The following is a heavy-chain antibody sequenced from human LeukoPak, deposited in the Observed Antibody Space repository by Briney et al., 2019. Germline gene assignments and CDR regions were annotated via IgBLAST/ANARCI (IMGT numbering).Heavy chain of an antibody. Sequence: SAKVSCKASGGTFSSYAISWVRQAPGQGLEWMGGIIPIFGTANYAQKFQGRVTITADESTSTAYMELSSLRSEDTAVYYCARGGYSGYDQDAFDIWGQGTMVTVSS. V-gene: IGHV1-69*13. D-gene: IGHD5-12*01. CDR1: GGTFSSYA. CDR2: IIPIFGTA. CDR3: ARGGYSGYDQDAFDI. J-gene: IGHJ3*02.